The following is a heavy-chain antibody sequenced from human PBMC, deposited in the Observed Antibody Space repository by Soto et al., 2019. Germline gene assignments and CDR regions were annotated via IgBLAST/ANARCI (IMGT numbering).Heavy chain of an antibody. Sequence: SGKVACKASGVTFSSYAIRWARQAPGQGLEWMGGIIPIFGTANYAQKFQGRVTITADESTSTAYMELSSLRSEETAVYYCARGIVGGNCDYWGQGTLVTVSS. CDR3: ARGIVGGNCDY. CDR2: IIPIFGTA. CDR1: GVTFSSYA. V-gene: IGHV1-69*13. D-gene: IGHD1-26*01. J-gene: IGHJ4*02.